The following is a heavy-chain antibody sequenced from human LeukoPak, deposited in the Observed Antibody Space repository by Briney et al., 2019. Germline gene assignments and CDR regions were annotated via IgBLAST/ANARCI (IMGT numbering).Heavy chain of an antibody. CDR1: GGSISTYY. J-gene: IGHJ3*02. CDR3: TRGILSGYNYPASEDPFHI. Sequence: SETLSLTCTVSGGSISTYYWSWIRQPPGKRLEWIGYIYYSGTTDYSPSLKSRVTMSVDTSKNQFSLILRSVTPADTAIYFCTRGILSGYNYPASEDPFHIWGQGTVVTVST. V-gene: IGHV4-59*01. CDR2: IYYSGTT. D-gene: IGHD5-12*01.